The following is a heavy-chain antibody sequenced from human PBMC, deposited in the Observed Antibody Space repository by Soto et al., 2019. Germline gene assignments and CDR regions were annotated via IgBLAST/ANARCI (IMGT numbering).Heavy chain of an antibody. CDR1: GFTFSNYE. CDR3: ARERTPDAFDI. D-gene: IGHD2-15*01. Sequence: ELQLVESGGGLVQPGGSLRLSCAASGFTFSNYEKNWVRQAPGKGLEWVSYISSSGSTMYYAESVKGRFTISRDNAKNSLYLQMSSLRAEDTAVYYCARERTPDAFDIWGQGTMVTVSS. V-gene: IGHV3-48*03. J-gene: IGHJ3*02. CDR2: ISSSGSTM.